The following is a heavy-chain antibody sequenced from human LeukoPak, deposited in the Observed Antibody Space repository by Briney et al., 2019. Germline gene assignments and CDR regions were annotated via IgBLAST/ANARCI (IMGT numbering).Heavy chain of an antibody. Sequence: PSETLSLTRTVSGGSISSYYWSWIRQPPGKGLEWIGYIYYSGSTDYNPSLRSRVTISVDTSKSQFSLKLSSVTAADTAVYYCASGRGLYSFYAFDIWGQGTMVTVSS. V-gene: IGHV4-59*01. D-gene: IGHD5-18*01. CDR3: ASGRGLYSFYAFDI. CDR1: GGSISSYY. CDR2: IYYSGST. J-gene: IGHJ3*02.